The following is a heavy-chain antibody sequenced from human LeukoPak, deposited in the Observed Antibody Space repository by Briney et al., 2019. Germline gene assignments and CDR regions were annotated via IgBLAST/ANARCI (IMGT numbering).Heavy chain of an antibody. CDR2: IYYSGST. V-gene: IGHV4-59*08. J-gene: IGHJ6*02. CDR1: GGSISSYY. CDR3: ARGYGDYYYYGMDV. Sequence: PGTLSLTCTVSGGSISSYYWSCIPHPPGKGLEWSGYIYYSGSTAYNPSLKSRVTILVDTSKTQFSLKMSSVTAADTAGYYCARGYGDYYYYGMDVWGQGTTVTVSS. D-gene: IGHD4-17*01.